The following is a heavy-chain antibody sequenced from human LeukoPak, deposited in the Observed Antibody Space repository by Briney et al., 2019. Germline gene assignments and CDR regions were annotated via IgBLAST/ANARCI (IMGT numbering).Heavy chain of an antibody. Sequence: PSETLSLTCTVSGGSISSSSYYWGWIRQPPGKGLEWIGSIYYSGSTYYNPSLKSRVTISVDTSKNQFSLKLSSVTAADTAVYYCARRTHLWFFNIWGQGTMVTVSS. CDR1: GGSISSSSYY. CDR2: IYYSGST. CDR3: ARRTHLWFFNI. D-gene: IGHD5-18*01. J-gene: IGHJ3*02. V-gene: IGHV4-39*01.